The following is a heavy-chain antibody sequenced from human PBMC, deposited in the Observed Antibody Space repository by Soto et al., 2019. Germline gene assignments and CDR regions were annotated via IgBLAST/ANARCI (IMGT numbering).Heavy chain of an antibody. V-gene: IGHV4-28*03. D-gene: IGHD2-2*01. CDR2: IYYSGTT. J-gene: IGHJ2*01. CDR1: GYSISSSNW. CDR3: ARVPGEPFRGEYYWYFAL. Sequence: SETLSLTCAVSGYSISSSNWWGWIRQPPGKGLEWIGYIYYSGTTYYNPSLKSRVTMSVDTSKNQFSLKLTSVTAVDTAVYYCARVPGEPFRGEYYWYFALWGRGTLVTVSS.